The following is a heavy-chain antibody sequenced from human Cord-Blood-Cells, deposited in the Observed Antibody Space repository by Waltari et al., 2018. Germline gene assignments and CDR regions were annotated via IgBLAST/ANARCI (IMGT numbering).Heavy chain of an antibody. Sequence: EVQLLESGGGLVQPGGSLRRSCAASVCTFSSCAMSWVSQAPGKGLEWVSAISGSGGSTYYADSVKSRSTISRDNSKNTLYLQMNSLRAEDTAVYYCAKQGQQLVRSWFDPWGQGTLVTVSS. CDR3: AKQGQQLVRSWFDP. J-gene: IGHJ5*02. D-gene: IGHD6-13*01. V-gene: IGHV3-23*01. CDR2: ISGSGGST. CDR1: VCTFSSCA.